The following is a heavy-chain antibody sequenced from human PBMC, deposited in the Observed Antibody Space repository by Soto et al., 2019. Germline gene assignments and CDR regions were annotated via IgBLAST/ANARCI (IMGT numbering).Heavy chain of an antibody. CDR2: IIPIFGTA. CDR3: ARETDGSGSYYPNYYYYGMDV. V-gene: IGHV1-69*13. CDR1: GGTFSSYA. Sequence: ASVKVSCKASGGTFSSYAISWVRQAPGQGLEWMGGIIPIFGTANYAQKFQGRVTITADESTSTAYMELSSLRSEDTAVYYCARETDGSGSYYPNYYYYGMDVWGQGTTVTVSS. J-gene: IGHJ6*02. D-gene: IGHD3-10*01.